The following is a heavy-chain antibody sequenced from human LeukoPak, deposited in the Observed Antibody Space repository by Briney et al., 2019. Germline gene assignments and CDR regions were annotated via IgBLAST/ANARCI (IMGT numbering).Heavy chain of an antibody. D-gene: IGHD3-9*01. CDR3: AREYLYYDILTGSVGYFDY. V-gene: IGHV4-39*07. CDR1: GGSISSSSYY. J-gene: IGHJ4*02. CDR2: IYYSGST. Sequence: KPSETLSLTCTVSGGSISSSSYYWGWIRQPPGKGLEWIGSIYYSGSTYYNPSLKSRVTISVDTSKNQFSLKLSSVTAADTAVYYCAREYLYYDILTGSVGYFDYWGQGTLVTVSS.